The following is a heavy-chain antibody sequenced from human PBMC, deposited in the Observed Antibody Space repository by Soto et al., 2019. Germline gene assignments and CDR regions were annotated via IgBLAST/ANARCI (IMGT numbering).Heavy chain of an antibody. D-gene: IGHD4-17*01. J-gene: IGHJ5*02. Sequence: ASVKVSCKASGYTFTSYGISWVRQAPGQGLEWMGWISAYNGNTNYAQKLQGRVTMTTDTSTSTAYMELRSLRSDDTAVYYCARIANGDYSNWFDPWGQGTLVTVSS. V-gene: IGHV1-18*04. CDR1: GYTFTSYG. CDR2: ISAYNGNT. CDR3: ARIANGDYSNWFDP.